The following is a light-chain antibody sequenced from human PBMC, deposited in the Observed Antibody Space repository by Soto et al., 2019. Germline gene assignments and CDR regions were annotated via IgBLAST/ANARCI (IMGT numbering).Light chain of an antibody. CDR1: QSISSSF. CDR3: QRYGASRVT. Sequence: EIVLTQSPGTLSLSPGERAALSCRASQSISSSFLAWYQHKPGQAPRLLIHGAYSRATGIPDRFSGSGSGTDFTLTISRLDHEEFAVYYFQRYGASRVTLGQGTKVEIK. J-gene: IGKJ2*01. CDR2: GAY. V-gene: IGKV3-20*01.